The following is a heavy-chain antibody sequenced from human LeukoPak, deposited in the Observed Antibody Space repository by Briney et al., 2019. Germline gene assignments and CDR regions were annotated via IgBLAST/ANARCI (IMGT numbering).Heavy chain of an antibody. CDR1: GYTFTSYT. V-gene: IGHV1-3*01. J-gene: IGHJ3*02. CDR3: ARDPQWMSDAFDI. CDR2: ISVGRGDS. D-gene: IGHD5-12*01. Sequence: ASVKVSCKASGYTFTSYTIHWVRQAPGQSLEWMGWISVGRGDSKCSQEFQGRVTLTRDTSATTAYLGVSSLRPDDTAVYYCARDPQWMSDAFDIWGQGTMVTVSS.